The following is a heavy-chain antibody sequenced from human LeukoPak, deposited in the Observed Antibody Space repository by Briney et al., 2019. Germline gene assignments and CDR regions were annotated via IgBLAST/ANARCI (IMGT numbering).Heavy chain of an antibody. J-gene: IGHJ4*02. CDR2: ISAYNGNT. D-gene: IGHD3-3*01. V-gene: IGHV1-18*04. Sequence: ASVKVSCKASGYTLTGYYMHWVRQAPGQGLEWMGWISAYNGNTNYAQKLQGRVTMTTDTSTSTAYMELRSLRSDDTAVYYCARGSDFLHWGQGTLVTVSS. CDR1: GYTLTGYY. CDR3: ARGSDFLH.